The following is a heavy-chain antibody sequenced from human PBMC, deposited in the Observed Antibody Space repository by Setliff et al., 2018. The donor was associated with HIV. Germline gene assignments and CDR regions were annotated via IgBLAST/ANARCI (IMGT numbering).Heavy chain of an antibody. CDR1: GFTFSSYW. J-gene: IGHJ6*03. CDR2: INSDGSST. V-gene: IGHV3-74*01. Sequence: QPGGSLRLSCAVSGFTFSSYWMHWVRQAPGKGLVWVSRINSDGSSTSYADSVKGRFTISRDNAKNTLYLQMNSLRAEDTAVYYCARTQYYYYMDVWGKGTTVTVSS. CDR3: ARTQYYYYMDV.